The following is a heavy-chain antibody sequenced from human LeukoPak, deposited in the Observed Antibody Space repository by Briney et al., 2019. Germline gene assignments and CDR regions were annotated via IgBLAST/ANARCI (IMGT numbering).Heavy chain of an antibody. V-gene: IGHV1-3*03. J-gene: IGHJ4*02. CDR3: ARERGEFGGSYFLDY. Sequence: ASVKVSCKTSGCSFTPYAMHWVRQAPGQRLEWMGWINAGNGNTKYSQEFQGRVTITRDTSASIVYMELSSLRSEDMAFYYCARERGEFGGSYFLDYWGQGTLVTVSS. D-gene: IGHD1-26*01. CDR2: INAGNGNT. CDR1: GCSFTPYA.